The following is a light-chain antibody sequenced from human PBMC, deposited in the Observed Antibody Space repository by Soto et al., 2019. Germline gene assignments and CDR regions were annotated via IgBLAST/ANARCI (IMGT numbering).Light chain of an antibody. Sequence: IEVTRARSDRCSCGGASVTINCRASQSISSYLNWYQQKPGKAPKLLIYAASSLQSGVPSRFSGSGSATDFTLTIRSLQPEDFATYNCQQSYSTPQTFGQGTKVDIK. CDR3: QQSYSTPQT. V-gene: IGKV1-39*01. CDR2: AAS. J-gene: IGKJ1*01. CDR1: QSISSY.